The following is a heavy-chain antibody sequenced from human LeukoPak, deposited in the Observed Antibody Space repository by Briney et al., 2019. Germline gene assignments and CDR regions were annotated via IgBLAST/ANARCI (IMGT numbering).Heavy chain of an antibody. CDR3: ARGKDHYYDSSGYPDYYYYTMDV. J-gene: IGHJ6*02. CDR1: GYTFTGYF. D-gene: IGHD3-22*01. V-gene: IGHV1-2*02. Sequence: ASVKVSCKASGYTFTGYFMHWVRQAPEQGLEWMGWINPYSGDTNYAQKFQGRVTMTRDTSISTAFMELSRLRSDDTAVYYCARGKDHYYDSSGYPDYYYYTMDVWGQGTTVTVSS. CDR2: INPYSGDT.